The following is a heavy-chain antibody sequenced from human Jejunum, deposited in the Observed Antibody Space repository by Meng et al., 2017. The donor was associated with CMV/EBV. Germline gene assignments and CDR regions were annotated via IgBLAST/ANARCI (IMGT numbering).Heavy chain of an antibody. Sequence: LSCAVSGFSVSSSYMSWVRQAPGKGLEWVSIIYSGGSISYAESVKGRFTISRDKSQNTVFLQMNTLRADDTGVYYCARAPSLSPFDFWGQGTLVTVSS. CDR1: GFSVSSSY. V-gene: IGHV3-53*01. CDR3: ARAPSLSPFDF. J-gene: IGHJ4*02. CDR2: IYSGGSI.